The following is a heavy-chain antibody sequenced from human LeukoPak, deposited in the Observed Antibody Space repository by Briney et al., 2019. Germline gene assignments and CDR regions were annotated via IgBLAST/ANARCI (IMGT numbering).Heavy chain of an antibody. D-gene: IGHD2-8*01. Sequence: GGSLRLSCAASGFTFSSYAMHWVRQAPGKGLEWVAFIRYDGSNKYYADSVKGRFTISRDNSKNTLYLQMNSLRAEDTAVYYCAKIGVFRGANDYWGQGTLVTVSS. V-gene: IGHV3-30*02. CDR3: AKIGVFRGANDY. J-gene: IGHJ4*02. CDR2: IRYDGSNK. CDR1: GFTFSSYA.